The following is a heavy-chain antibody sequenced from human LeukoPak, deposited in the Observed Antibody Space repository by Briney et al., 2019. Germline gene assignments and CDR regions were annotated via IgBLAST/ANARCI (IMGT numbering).Heavy chain of an antibody. D-gene: IGHD3-16*02. J-gene: IGHJ4*02. CDR1: GFTFDDYA. CDR3: ARNSQYDYIWGSYREYFDY. Sequence: GGSLRLSCAASGFTFDDYAMHWVRQAPGKGLEWVAVISYDGSNKYYADSVKGRFTISRDNSKNTLYLQMNSLRAEDTAVYYCARNSQYDYIWGSYREYFDYWGQGTLVTVSS. V-gene: IGHV3-30*03. CDR2: ISYDGSNK.